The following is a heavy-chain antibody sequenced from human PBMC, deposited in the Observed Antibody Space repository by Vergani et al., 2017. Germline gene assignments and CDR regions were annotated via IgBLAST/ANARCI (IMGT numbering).Heavy chain of an antibody. D-gene: IGHD3-22*01. Sequence: QVQLVQSGAEVKKPGSSVKVSCKASGGTFSSYAISWVRQAPGQGLEWMGGIIPIFGTANYAQKFQGRVTSTADESTSTAYMELSSLRSDDTAVYYCARDSPSYYYDSSGPFDYWGQGTLVTVSS. CDR3: ARDSPSYYYDSSGPFDY. J-gene: IGHJ4*02. V-gene: IGHV1-69*01. CDR2: IIPIFGTA. CDR1: GGTFSSYA.